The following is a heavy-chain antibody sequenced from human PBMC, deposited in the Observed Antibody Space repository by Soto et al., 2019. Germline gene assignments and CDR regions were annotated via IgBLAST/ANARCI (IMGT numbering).Heavy chain of an antibody. V-gene: IGHV1-46*01. D-gene: IGHD3-10*01. CDR3: ARSGFGELLERYGMDV. Sequence: ASVKVSCKASGYTFTSYYMHWVRQAPGQGLEWMGIINPSCGSTSYAQKLQGRVTMTRDTSTSTVYTEMSSLRSEDTAVYYCARSGFGELLERYGMDVWGQGTTVTV. CDR2: INPSCGST. CDR1: GYTFTSYY. J-gene: IGHJ6*02.